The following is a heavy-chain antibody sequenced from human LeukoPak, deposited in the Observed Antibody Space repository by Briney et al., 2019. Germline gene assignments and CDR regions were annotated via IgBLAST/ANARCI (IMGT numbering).Heavy chain of an antibody. J-gene: IGHJ6*04. Sequence: ASVKVSFKASGYTFTVYYMHWVRQAPGQGLEWMGWINPNSGGTNYAQKFQGWVTMTRDTSISTAYMELSRLRSDDTAVYYCARERSPRYWYYDILTGSSPGYIPNSYGMDVWGKGTTVTVSS. CDR2: INPNSGGT. CDR3: ARERSPRYWYYDILTGSSPGYIPNSYGMDV. CDR1: GYTFTVYY. V-gene: IGHV1-2*04. D-gene: IGHD3-9*01.